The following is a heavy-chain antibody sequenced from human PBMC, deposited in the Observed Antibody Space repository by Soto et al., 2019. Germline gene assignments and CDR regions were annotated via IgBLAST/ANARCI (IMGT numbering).Heavy chain of an antibody. Sequence: QVQLQQWGAGLLKPSETLSLTCAVYGGSFGGYYWSWIRQPPGKGLEWIGEVNHRGSANYNPSLKSRVTISVDTSKYQFSLNLTSVTAADTAVYYCARATDYSNYFDYWGQGPLVTVSS. CDR3: ARATDYSNYFDY. D-gene: IGHD4-17*01. J-gene: IGHJ4*02. V-gene: IGHV4-34*01. CDR2: VNHRGSA. CDR1: GGSFGGYY.